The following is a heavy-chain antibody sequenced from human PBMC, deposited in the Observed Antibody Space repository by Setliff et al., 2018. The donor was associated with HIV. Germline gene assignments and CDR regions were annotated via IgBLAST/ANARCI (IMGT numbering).Heavy chain of an antibody. CDR2: IGPDGSDT. J-gene: IGHJ4*02. V-gene: IGHV3-74*01. D-gene: IGHD1-26*01. CDR3: AANIMGLTPDDF. CDR1: GFAFSAYA. Sequence: GSLRLSCAASGFAFSAYAMHRVRHAPGKGRVWVSRIGPDGSDTNYADSVKGRFTITRDNAKNTVYLHLNSLRAEDTAVYYCAANIMGLTPDDFWGRGTLVTVSS.